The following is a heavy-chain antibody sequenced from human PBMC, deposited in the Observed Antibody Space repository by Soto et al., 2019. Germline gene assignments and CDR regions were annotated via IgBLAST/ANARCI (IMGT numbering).Heavy chain of an antibody. D-gene: IGHD2-15*01. V-gene: IGHV4-39*01. J-gene: IGHJ3*02. CDR1: GGSISSSSYY. Sequence: QLQLQESGPGLVKPSETLSLTCTVSGGSISSSSYYWGWICQPPGKGLEWIGSIYYSGSTYYNPSLKSRVTISVDTSKNQFSLKLSSVTAADTAVYYCARHGIVSVVVVAATTSDAFDIWGQGTMVTVSS. CDR2: IYYSGST. CDR3: ARHGIVSVVVVAATTSDAFDI.